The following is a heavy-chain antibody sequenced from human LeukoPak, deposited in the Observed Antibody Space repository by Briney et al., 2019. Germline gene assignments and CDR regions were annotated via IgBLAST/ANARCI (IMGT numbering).Heavy chain of an antibody. CDR1: GFTFSSHG. CDR3: AKDKGGSYSGAFDI. V-gene: IGHV3-9*01. J-gene: IGHJ3*02. CDR2: ISWNSGNI. D-gene: IGHD1-26*01. Sequence: PGGSLRLSCAASGFTFSSHGMHWVRQAPGKGLQWVSGISWNSGNIGYADSVKGRFTISRDNAKNSLSLQMNSLRAEDTAFYYCAKDKGGSYSGAFDIWGQGTMVTVSS.